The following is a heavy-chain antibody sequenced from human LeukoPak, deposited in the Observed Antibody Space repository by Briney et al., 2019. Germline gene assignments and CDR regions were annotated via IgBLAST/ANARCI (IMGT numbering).Heavy chain of an antibody. Sequence: SETLSLTCTVSGGSISSYYWSWIRQPPGKGLEWIGYMSYSGSSSYNPSLKSRFTISVDTSKNQFSLKLSSVTAADTAVYYCAREYSDILTGYYLFDSWGQGTLVTVSS. CDR1: GGSISSYY. V-gene: IGHV4-59*12. CDR3: AREYSDILTGYYLFDS. J-gene: IGHJ4*02. D-gene: IGHD3-9*01. CDR2: MSYSGSS.